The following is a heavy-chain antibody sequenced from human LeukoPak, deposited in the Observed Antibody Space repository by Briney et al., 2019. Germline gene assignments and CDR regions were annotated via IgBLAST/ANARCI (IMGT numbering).Heavy chain of an antibody. D-gene: IGHD3-10*01. CDR1: GYTFTVYY. Sequence: ASVKVSCKASGYTFTVYYMHWVRQAPGQGLEWMGWISPDSGDTNFAQKFQGRVTMTRDTSIRTVYMELSRLRSDDTAIYYCAAGGYYSFLVSWGQGTLVTVSS. CDR3: AAGGYYSFLVS. CDR2: ISPDSGDT. J-gene: IGHJ5*02. V-gene: IGHV1-2*02.